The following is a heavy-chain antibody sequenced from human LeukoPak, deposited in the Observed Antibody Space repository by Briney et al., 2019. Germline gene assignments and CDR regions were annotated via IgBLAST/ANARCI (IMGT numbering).Heavy chain of an antibody. D-gene: IGHD4-17*01. V-gene: IGHV4-34*01. CDR1: GGSFSGYY. CDR3: ARAGDYGDYSAPMY. J-gene: IGHJ4*02. CDR2: INHSGST. Sequence: SETLSLTCAVYGGSFSGYYWSWIRQPPGKGLEWIGEINHSGSTNYNPSLKSRVTISVDKSKNQFSLKLSSVTAADTAVYYCARAGDYGDYSAPMYWGQGTLVTVSS.